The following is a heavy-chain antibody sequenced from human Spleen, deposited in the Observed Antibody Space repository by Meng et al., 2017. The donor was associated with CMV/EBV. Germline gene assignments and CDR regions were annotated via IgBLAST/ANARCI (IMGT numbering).Heavy chain of an antibody. CDR1: GFTFSSYV. J-gene: IGHJ5*02. D-gene: IGHD6-13*01. CDR2: IGGSGAVA. CDR3: AKGIGQLGLTWFDP. V-gene: IGHV3-23*01. Sequence: ETLSLTCAASGFTFSSYVMNWLRQAPGKGLEWVSSIGGSGAVAHYADSVKGRFTISRDNSKNTLYVQMNSLRAEDTAIYYCAKGIGQLGLTWFDPWGQGTLVTVSS.